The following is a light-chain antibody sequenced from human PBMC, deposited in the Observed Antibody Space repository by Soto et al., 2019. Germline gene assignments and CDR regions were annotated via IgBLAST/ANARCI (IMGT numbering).Light chain of an antibody. CDR2: EVS. V-gene: IGLV2-14*01. CDR3: ISFSSSSTLYV. J-gene: IGLJ1*01. CDR1: SSDVGGHHY. Sequence: QSALTQPASVSGSPGQSITISGTGTSSDVGGHHYVSWYQQHPGKAPKVIIYEVSDRPSGVSDRFSGSKSDNTASLTISGLQADDEAYYYCISFSSSSTLYVFGPVTKVTVL.